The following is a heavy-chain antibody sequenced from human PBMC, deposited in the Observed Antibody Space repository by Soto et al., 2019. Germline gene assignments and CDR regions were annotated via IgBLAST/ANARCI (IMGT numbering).Heavy chain of an antibody. CDR2: ISWNSGSI. Sequence: EVQLVESGGGLVQPGRSLRLSCAASGFTFDDYAMHWVRQAPGKGLEWVSGISWNSGSIGYADSVKGRFTISRDNAKNCLYLQMNSLKAEDTALYYCARLGSSWYDWGQGTLVTVSS. CDR3: ARLGSSWYD. V-gene: IGHV3-9*01. CDR1: GFTFDDYA. J-gene: IGHJ4*02. D-gene: IGHD6-13*01.